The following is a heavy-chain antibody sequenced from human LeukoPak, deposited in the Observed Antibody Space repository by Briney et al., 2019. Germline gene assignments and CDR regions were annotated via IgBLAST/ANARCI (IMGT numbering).Heavy chain of an antibody. J-gene: IGHJ6*02. CDR2: TNHSGST. CDR1: GGSFSGYY. Sequence: SETLSLTCAVYGGSFSGYYWSWIRQPPGKGLEWIGETNHSGSTNYNPSLKSRVTISVDTSKNQFSLKLSSVTAADTAVYYCAHSIFGVVPPYYYGMDVWGQGTTVTVSS. CDR3: AHSIFGVVPPYYYGMDV. V-gene: IGHV4-34*01. D-gene: IGHD3-3*01.